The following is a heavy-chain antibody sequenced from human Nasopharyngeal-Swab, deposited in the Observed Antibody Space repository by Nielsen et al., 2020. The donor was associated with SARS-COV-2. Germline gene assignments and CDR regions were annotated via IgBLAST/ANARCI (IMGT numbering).Heavy chain of an antibody. V-gene: IGHV4-39*01. D-gene: IGHD5-18*01. CDR2: IYYSGST. J-gene: IGHJ4*02. Sequence: PGKGLEWIGSIYYSGSTYYNPSLKSRVTISVDTSKNQFSLKLSSVTAADTAVYYCARRRGVYSYGHDYWGQGTLVTVSS. CDR3: ARRRGVYSYGHDY.